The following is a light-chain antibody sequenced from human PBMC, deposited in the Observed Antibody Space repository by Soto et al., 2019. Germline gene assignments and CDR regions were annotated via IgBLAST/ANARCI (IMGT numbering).Light chain of an antibody. Sequence: DIVMTQSPDSLAVSLGERATINFKSSQSVLLTSNNKNYLAGYQQKPGQPPKVLISWASTRVSGVPDRFSGSGSGTDSTLTITSLQDEDVAFYYCQQYYTTLTFGGGTKVEIK. V-gene: IGKV4-1*01. CDR1: QSVLLTSNNKNY. CDR3: QQYYTTLT. CDR2: WAS. J-gene: IGKJ4*01.